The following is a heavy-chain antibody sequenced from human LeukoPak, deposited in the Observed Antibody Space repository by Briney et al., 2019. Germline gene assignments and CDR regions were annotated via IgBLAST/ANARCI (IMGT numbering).Heavy chain of an antibody. CDR3: AILYSSSTYYYYYYMDV. J-gene: IGHJ6*03. CDR2: IIPIFGTA. D-gene: IGHD6-6*01. CDR1: GGTFSSYA. V-gene: IGHV1-69*01. Sequence: SVKVSCKSSGGTFSSYAISWVRQAPGQGLEWVGGIIPIFGTANYAQKFQGRVTITADESTSTAYMELSSLRSEDTAVYYCAILYSSSTYYYYYYMDVWGKGTTVTVSS.